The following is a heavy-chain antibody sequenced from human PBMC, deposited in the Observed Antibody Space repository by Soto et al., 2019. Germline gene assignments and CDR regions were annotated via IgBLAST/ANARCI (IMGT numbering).Heavy chain of an antibody. CDR2: INHSGST. Sequence: SETLSLTCAVYGGSFSGYYWSWIRQPPGKGLEWIGEINHSGSTNYNPSLKSRVTISVDTSKNQFSLKLSSVTAADTAVYYCARGIRHDAFAIWGQGTMVTVSS. V-gene: IGHV4-34*01. CDR3: ARGIRHDAFAI. CDR1: GGSFSGYY. J-gene: IGHJ3*02.